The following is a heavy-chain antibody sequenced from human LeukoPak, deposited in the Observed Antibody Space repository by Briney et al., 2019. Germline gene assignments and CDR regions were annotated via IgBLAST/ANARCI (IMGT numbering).Heavy chain of an antibody. CDR3: TTYYYDSSGYYDY. D-gene: IGHD3-22*01. CDR2: IKSKTDGGTT. V-gene: IGHV3-15*01. Sequence: GGSLRLSCAASGFTSSDYWMSWVRQAPEKGLEWVGRIKSKTDGGTTDYAAPVKGRFTISRDDSKNTLYLQMNSLKTEDTAVYYCTTYYYDSSGYYDYWGQGTLVTVSS. CDR1: GFTSSDYW. J-gene: IGHJ4*02.